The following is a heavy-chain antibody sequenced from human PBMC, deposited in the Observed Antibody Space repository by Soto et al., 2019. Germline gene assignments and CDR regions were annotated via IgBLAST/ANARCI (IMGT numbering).Heavy chain of an antibody. Sequence: QVQLVQSGAEVKKPGASVKVSCKASGYTFTGYYMHWVRQAPGQGLEWMGWINPNSGGTNYAQKFQGWVTMTRDTSISTAYMELSRLRSDDTAVYYCARGTTVTTYPNYYYYGMDVWGQGTTVTVSS. D-gene: IGHD4-4*01. J-gene: IGHJ6*02. CDR1: GYTFTGYY. CDR3: ARGTTVTTYPNYYYYGMDV. V-gene: IGHV1-2*04. CDR2: INPNSGGT.